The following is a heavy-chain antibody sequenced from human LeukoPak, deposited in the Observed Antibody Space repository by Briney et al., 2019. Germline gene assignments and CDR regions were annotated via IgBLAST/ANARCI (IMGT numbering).Heavy chain of an antibody. D-gene: IGHD6-13*01. J-gene: IGHJ6*02. CDR3: ARDRVAAAGPYYYYYGMDV. V-gene: IGHV1-2*04. Sequence: ASVKVSCKASGYTFTGYYMHWVRQAPGQGLEWMGWINPNSGGTNYAQKFQGWVTMTRDTSISTAYMELSRLRPDDTAVYYCARDRVAAAGPYYYYYGMDVWGQGTTVTVSS. CDR1: GYTFTGYY. CDR2: INPNSGGT.